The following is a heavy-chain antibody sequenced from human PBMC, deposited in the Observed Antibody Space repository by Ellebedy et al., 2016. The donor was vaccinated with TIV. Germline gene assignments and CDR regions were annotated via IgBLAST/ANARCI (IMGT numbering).Heavy chain of an antibody. J-gene: IGHJ4*02. CDR1: GYTFTSYG. V-gene: IGHV1-18*04. CDR3: ARDRLGYYDILTGYSAPSDY. D-gene: IGHD3-9*01. CDR2: ISAYNGNT. Sequence: ASVKVSCXASGYTFTSYGISWVRQAPGQGLEWMGWISAYNGNTNYAQKLQGRVTMTRDTSISTAYMELSRLRSDDTAVYYCARDRLGYYDILTGYSAPSDYWGQGTLVTVSS.